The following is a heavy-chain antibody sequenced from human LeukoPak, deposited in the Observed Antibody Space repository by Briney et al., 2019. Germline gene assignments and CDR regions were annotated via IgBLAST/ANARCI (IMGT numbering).Heavy chain of an antibody. CDR1: GFTFDDYA. Sequence: QAGGSLRLSCAVPGFTFDDYAMHWVRQVPGKGLEWVAGISWNSDTRGYVDSVKGRFTISRDNARNTLYLQMNSLRAEDTAVYYCAKGEEVTAYFFDYWGQGTLVTVSS. CDR2: ISWNSDTR. J-gene: IGHJ4*02. V-gene: IGHV3-9*01. CDR3: AKGEEVTAYFFDY. D-gene: IGHD2-21*02.